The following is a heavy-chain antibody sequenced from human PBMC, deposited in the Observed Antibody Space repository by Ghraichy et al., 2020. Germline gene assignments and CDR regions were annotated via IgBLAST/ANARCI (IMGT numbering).Heavy chain of an antibody. CDR2: ISYDGSNK. J-gene: IGHJ6*02. Sequence: LSLTCAASGFTFSSYGMHWVRQAPGKGLEWVAVISYDGSNKYYADSVKGRFTISRDNSKNTLYLQMNSLRAEDTAVYYCAKEGDTIFGGGMDVWGQGTTVTVSS. V-gene: IGHV3-30*18. CDR1: GFTFSSYG. CDR3: AKEGDTIFGGGMDV. D-gene: IGHD3-3*01.